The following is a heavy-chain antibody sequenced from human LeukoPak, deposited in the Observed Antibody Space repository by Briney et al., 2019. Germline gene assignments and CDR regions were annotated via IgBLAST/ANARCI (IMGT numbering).Heavy chain of an antibody. Sequence: GASVTVSYKTSGYTFTDYYIHWVRQAPGQGLEWMGWINDNTGSTNYAQKFQDRVAMTRDTSISTAYMDLNRLRSDDTAVYFCARVGPDCGGDCYSNWGQGTLVTVSS. D-gene: IGHD2-21*02. CDR3: ARVGPDCGGDCYSN. CDR1: GYTFTDYY. J-gene: IGHJ4*02. V-gene: IGHV1-2*02. CDR2: INDNTGST.